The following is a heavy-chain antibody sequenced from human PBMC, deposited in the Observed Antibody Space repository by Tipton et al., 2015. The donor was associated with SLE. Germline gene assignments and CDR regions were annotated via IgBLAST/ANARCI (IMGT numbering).Heavy chain of an antibody. D-gene: IGHD6-19*01. J-gene: IGHJ4*02. CDR3: AKVGSGWYGVDY. CDR2: IYSGGST. CDR1: GFTFSTYA. Sequence: SLRLSCAASGFTFSTYAMHWVRQAPGKGLEWVSVIYSGGSTYYADSVKGRFTISRDNSKNTLYLQMNNLRDEDTAAYHCAKVGSGWYGVDYWGQRIMVTVSS. V-gene: IGHV3-NL1*01.